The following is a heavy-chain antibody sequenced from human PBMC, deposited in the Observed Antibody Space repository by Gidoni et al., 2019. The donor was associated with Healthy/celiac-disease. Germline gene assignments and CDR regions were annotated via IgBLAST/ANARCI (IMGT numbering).Heavy chain of an antibody. CDR2: ISSSSSTI. CDR3: ARDNVGVVPVRGGRGYYYYYYMDV. J-gene: IGHJ6*03. V-gene: IGHV3-48*01. D-gene: IGHD2-2*01. Sequence: GRQAPGKGLEWVSYISSSSSTIYYADSVKGRFTISRDNAKNSLYLQMNSLRAEDTAVYYCARDNVGVVPVRGGRGYYYYYYMDVWGKGTTVTVSS.